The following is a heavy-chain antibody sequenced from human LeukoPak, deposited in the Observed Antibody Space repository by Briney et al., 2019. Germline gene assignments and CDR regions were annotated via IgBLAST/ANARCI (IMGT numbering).Heavy chain of an antibody. Sequence: SETLSLTCAVYGGSLSGYYWSWIRQPPGKGLEWIGEINHSGSTNYNPSLKSRVTISVDTSKNQFSLKLSSVTAADTAVYYCARHHTWGDYYMDVWGKGTTVTVSS. J-gene: IGHJ6*03. CDR3: ARHHTWGDYYMDV. CDR2: INHSGST. D-gene: IGHD7-27*01. V-gene: IGHV4-34*01. CDR1: GGSLSGYY.